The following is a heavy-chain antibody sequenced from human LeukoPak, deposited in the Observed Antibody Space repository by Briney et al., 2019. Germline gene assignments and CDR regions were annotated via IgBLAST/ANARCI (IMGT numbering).Heavy chain of an antibody. CDR2: IIPIFGTA. CDR3: ASMGRGLLLWFGGDYYFDY. J-gene: IGHJ4*02. D-gene: IGHD3-10*01. CDR1: GGTFSSYA. V-gene: IGHV1-69*13. Sequence: SVKVSCKASGGTFSSYAISWVRQAPGQGLEWMGGIIPIFGTANYAQKSQGRVTITGDESTSTAYMELSSLRSEDTAVYYCASMGRGLLLWFGGDYYFDYWGQGTLVTVSS.